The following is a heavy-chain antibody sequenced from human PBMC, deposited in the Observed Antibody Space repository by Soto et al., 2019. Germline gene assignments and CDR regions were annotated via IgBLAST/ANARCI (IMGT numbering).Heavy chain of an antibody. CDR2: IYYSGST. CDR3: ACIFSGGYGYGFYYYGMDV. D-gene: IGHD5-18*01. J-gene: IGHJ6*02. Sequence: SETLSLTCTASGGSISSSSYYWGWIRQPPGKGLEWIGSIYYSGSTYYNPSLKSRVTISVDTSKNQSSLKLSSVTAADTAVYYCACIFSGGYGYGFYYYGMDVWGQGTTVTVSS. CDR1: GGSISSSSYY. V-gene: IGHV4-39*01.